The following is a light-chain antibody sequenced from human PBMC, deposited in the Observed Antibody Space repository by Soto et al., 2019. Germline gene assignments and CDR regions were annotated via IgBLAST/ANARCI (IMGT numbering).Light chain of an antibody. CDR1: QNISVY. J-gene: IGKJ4*01. V-gene: IGKV1-5*03. CDR3: QHYNNYPLT. Sequence: DIQMTQSPSTLSASVGDRVTITCRASQNISVYLAWYQQKPGKAPKFLIYLASSLATGVPSRFSGSGSGTEFTLTINSLQTDDFATYYCQHYNNYPLTYGGGTRVESK. CDR2: LAS.